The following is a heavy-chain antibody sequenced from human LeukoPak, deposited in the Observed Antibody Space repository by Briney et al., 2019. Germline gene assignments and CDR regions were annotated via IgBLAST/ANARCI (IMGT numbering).Heavy chain of an antibody. V-gene: IGHV3-23*01. J-gene: IGHJ4*02. Sequence: QPGGSLRLSCAASGFTFSSYAMSWVRQAPGKGLEWVSAISGSGGSTYYADSVKGRFTISRDNSKNTLYLQMNSLRAEDTAVYYCANDHSYYYDSSGYFDYWGQGTLVTVSS. CDR3: ANDHSYYYDSSGYFDY. D-gene: IGHD3-22*01. CDR2: ISGSGGST. CDR1: GFTFSSYA.